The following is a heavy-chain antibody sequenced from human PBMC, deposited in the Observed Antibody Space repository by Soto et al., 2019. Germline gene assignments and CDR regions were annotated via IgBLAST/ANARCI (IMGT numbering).Heavy chain of an antibody. CDR2: IKSKTDGGTT. V-gene: IGHV3-15*07. CDR1: GFTFTNAW. D-gene: IGHD3-9*01. J-gene: IGHJ6*02. CDR3: TTVRIAKYYDILTGYYTHYYNMDV. Sequence: GGSLRLSCAASGFTFTNAWMNWVRQAPGKGLEWVGHIKSKTDGGTTDYAAPVKGRFTISRDDSKNTLYLQMNSLKTEDTAVYYCTTVRIAKYYDILTGYYTHYYNMDVWGQGTTVTVSS.